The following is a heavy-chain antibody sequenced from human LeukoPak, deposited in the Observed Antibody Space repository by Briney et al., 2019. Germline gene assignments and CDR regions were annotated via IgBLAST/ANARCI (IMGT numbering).Heavy chain of an antibody. CDR3: ARQVGRSAEFDF. J-gene: IGHJ4*02. D-gene: IGHD2-15*01. CDR2: IYYSGST. CDR1: SGSISSSSHS. V-gene: IGHV4-39*01. Sequence: PSETLSLTCTVSSGSISSSSHSWGWIRQPPGKGLEWIGTIYYSGSTYYTPSPKSRVTISVDTSKKQFSLKLSSVTAADTAVYYCARQVGRSAEFDFWGQGILVTVSS.